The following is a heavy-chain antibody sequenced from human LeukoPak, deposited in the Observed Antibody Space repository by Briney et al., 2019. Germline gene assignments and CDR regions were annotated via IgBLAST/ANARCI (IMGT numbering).Heavy chain of an antibody. V-gene: IGHV4-59*01. J-gene: IGHJ3*01. Sequence: SETLSLTCTVSGGSISSYYRSWIRQPPGEKLEWIGYLYYSGSTNYNPSLGSRVTISADSSKNQFSLKLTSVTAADTAVYYCARDAKLLGAFDLWGPGTMVTVSS. CDR1: GGSISSYY. CDR2: LYYSGST. CDR3: ARDAKLLGAFDL.